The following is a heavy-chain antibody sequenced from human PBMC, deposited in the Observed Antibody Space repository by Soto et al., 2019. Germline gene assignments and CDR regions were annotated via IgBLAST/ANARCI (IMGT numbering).Heavy chain of an antibody. D-gene: IGHD3-3*01. CDR1: GYTFTGYY. V-gene: IGHV1-2*04. J-gene: IGHJ5*02. CDR3: ARGAEDDLWSGSSNWCDR. CDR2: INPNSGGT. Sequence: VKVSCKASGYTFTGYYMHWVRQAPGQGLEWMGWINPNSGGTNYAQKFQGWVTMTRDTSISTAYMEVSRLRSDDPAVYHRARGAEDDLWSGSSNWCDRWGQGTMVTVSS.